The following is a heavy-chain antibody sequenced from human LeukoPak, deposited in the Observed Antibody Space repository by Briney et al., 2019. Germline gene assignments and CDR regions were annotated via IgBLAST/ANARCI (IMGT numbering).Heavy chain of an antibody. CDR1: GFTFSSYW. CDR2: VNVDGRST. CDR3: ARGIGIGACDT. V-gene: IGHV3-74*01. D-gene: IGHD2/OR15-2a*01. J-gene: IGHJ3*02. Sequence: GGSLRLSCAASGFTFSSYWMHWVRQAPGKGLVWVSRVNVDGRSTTYADSVKGRLTISRDNAKKTLYLQINSLRPEDTAFYYCARGIGIGACDTWGRGTKVTVSS.